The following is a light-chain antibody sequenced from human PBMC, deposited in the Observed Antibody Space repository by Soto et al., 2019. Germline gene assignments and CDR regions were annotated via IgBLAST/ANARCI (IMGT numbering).Light chain of an antibody. J-gene: IGKJ1*01. CDR2: GAS. CDR3: HHYMSSVT. Sequence: EIVLTQSPGSLSLSPGQRATLSCRASQSVDTTFFAWYQKKPGQAPRLLIDGASKRATGIPDRVSGSGSGTAFTLSISRLEPEDVALYYWHHYMSSVTFGQGTKVEIK. V-gene: IGKV3-20*01. CDR1: QSVDTTF.